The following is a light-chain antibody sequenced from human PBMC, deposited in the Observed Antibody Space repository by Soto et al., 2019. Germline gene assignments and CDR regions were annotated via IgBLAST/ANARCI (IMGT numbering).Light chain of an antibody. CDR2: KAA. CDR1: QSIGIW. Sequence: DIQMTQSPSTLSASVGDRVTITCRASQSIGIWLAWYQQKPGKAPNLLIYKAATLESGVPLRFRGSGSETEFTITISSLQPGDFATYYCQQYNGYSWTFGQGTKVDIK. CDR3: QQYNGYSWT. J-gene: IGKJ1*01. V-gene: IGKV1-5*03.